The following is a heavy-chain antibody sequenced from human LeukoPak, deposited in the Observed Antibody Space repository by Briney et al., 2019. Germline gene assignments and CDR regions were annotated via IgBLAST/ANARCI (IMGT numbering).Heavy chain of an antibody. Sequence: SETLSLTCAVSGGSISSGGYSWSWIRQPPGKGLEWIGYIYYSGSTNYNPSLKSRVTISVDTSKNQFSLKLSSVTAADTAVYYCARDKGWGYSYGADYWGQGTLVTVSS. CDR3: ARDKGWGYSYGADY. D-gene: IGHD5-18*01. J-gene: IGHJ4*02. CDR2: IYYSGST. V-gene: IGHV4-61*08. CDR1: GGSISSGGYS.